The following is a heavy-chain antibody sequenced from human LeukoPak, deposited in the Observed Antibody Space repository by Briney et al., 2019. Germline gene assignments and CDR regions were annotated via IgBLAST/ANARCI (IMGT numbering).Heavy chain of an antibody. J-gene: IGHJ3*02. V-gene: IGHV3-48*04. CDR3: ARGGADYGGNSYPDAFDI. CDR2: ISSSSSTI. CDR1: GFTFSSYS. D-gene: IGHD4-23*01. Sequence: GGSLRLSCAASGFTFSSYSMNWVRQAPGKGLEWVSYISSSSSTIYYADSVKGRFTISRDNAKNSLYLQMNSLRAEDTAVYYCARGGADYGGNSYPDAFDIWGQGTMVTVSS.